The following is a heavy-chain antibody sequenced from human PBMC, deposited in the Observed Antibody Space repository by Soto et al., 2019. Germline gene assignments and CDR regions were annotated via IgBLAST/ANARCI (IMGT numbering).Heavy chain of an antibody. CDR1: GFTVSSNY. J-gene: IGHJ6*02. CDR3: ARDGSDHYYYYGMDV. CDR2: IYSGGST. Sequence: EVQLVETGGGLIQPGGSLRLSCAASGFTVSSNYMSWVRQAPGKGLEWVSVIYSGGSTYYADSVKGRFTISRDNSKNTLYLQMNSLRAEDTAVYYCARDGSDHYYYYGMDVWGQGTTVTVSS. D-gene: IGHD2-15*01. V-gene: IGHV3-53*02.